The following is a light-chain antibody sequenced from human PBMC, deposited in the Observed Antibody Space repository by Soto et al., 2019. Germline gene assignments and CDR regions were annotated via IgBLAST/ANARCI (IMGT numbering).Light chain of an antibody. CDR1: SSDVGGYNY. CDR2: EVT. Sequence: QSVLTQPASVSGSPGQSITVSCTGTSSDVGGYNYVSWYQQHPGKAPKLMIYEVTYRPSGVSNRFSGSKSGNTASMTISGLQAEDEADYYCSSYTTSTTVLFGGGTQLTVL. CDR3: SSYTTSTTVL. J-gene: IGLJ7*01. V-gene: IGLV2-14*01.